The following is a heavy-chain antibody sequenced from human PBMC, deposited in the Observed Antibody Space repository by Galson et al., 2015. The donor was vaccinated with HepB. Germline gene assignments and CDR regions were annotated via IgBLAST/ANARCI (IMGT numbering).Heavy chain of an antibody. V-gene: IGHV1-69*02. J-gene: IGHJ6*02. CDR2: IIPILGIA. D-gene: IGHD3-10*01. CDR1: GGTFSSYS. CDR3: ARGFIMGSGSYWPDYYYGMDV. Sequence: SVKVSCKASGGTFSSYSISWVRQAPGQGLEWMGRIIPILGIANYAQKFQGRVTITADKSTSTAYMELSSLRSEDTAVYYCARGFIMGSGSYWPDYYYGMDVWGQGTTVTVSS.